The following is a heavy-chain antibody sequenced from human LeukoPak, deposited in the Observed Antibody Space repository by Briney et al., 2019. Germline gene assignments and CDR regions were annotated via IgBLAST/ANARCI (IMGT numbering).Heavy chain of an antibody. CDR2: VRANGEN. Sequence: PSETLPLTCTVSGGSINTYYWSWIRQPPGKGLEWIAYVRANGENNYNPSLKSRVAISLDTANDQISLTLNFVTAADTAIYYCARQPANTAAFDIWGLGTMVTVSS. D-gene: IGHD5-18*01. CDR3: ARQPANTAAFDI. CDR1: GGSINTYY. V-gene: IGHV4-59*08. J-gene: IGHJ3*02.